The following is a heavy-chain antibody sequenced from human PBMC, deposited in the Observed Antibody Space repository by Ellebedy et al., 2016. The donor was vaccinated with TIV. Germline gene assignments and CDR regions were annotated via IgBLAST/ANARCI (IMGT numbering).Heavy chain of an antibody. V-gene: IGHV3-23*01. J-gene: IGHJ3*02. CDR1: EFTFSIYS. CDR2: INNYGVIT. D-gene: IGHD3-3*01. CDR3: AKDLGKGVTLDAFDI. Sequence: GGSLRLXXAASEFTFSIYSMTWVRQAPGKGLEWVSSINNYGVITYYADSVKGRFTISRDNSEKTVYLQMNSLRAEDTAVYYCAKDLGKGVTLDAFDIWGQGTTVIVSS.